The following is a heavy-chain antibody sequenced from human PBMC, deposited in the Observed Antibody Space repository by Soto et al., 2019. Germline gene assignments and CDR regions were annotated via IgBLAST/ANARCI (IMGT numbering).Heavy chain of an antibody. Sequence: QVQLVQSGAEVKRPGSSVKVSCKASGDTFSFYFINWVRQAPGLGLEWMGRVNPILSMSNYAQRFQGRVTMTADKSTSTAYMELSGLRSEDTAKYYCATSYGSGYRAFDYWGQGALVTVSS. V-gene: IGHV1-69*04. D-gene: IGHD3-10*01. CDR2: VNPILSMS. CDR1: GDTFSFYF. CDR3: ATSYGSGYRAFDY. J-gene: IGHJ4*02.